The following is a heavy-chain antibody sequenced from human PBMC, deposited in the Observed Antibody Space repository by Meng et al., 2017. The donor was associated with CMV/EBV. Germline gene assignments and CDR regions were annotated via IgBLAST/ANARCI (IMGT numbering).Heavy chain of an antibody. CDR2: INPNSGGT. J-gene: IGHJ4*02. D-gene: IGHD3-22*01. V-gene: IGHV1-2*02. CDR1: GYTFTGYY. CDR3: ARVNYYDSSGYYPAY. Sequence: ASVKVSCKASGYTFTGYYMHWVRQAPGQGLEWMGWINPNSGGTNYAQKFQGRVTMTRDTSISTAYMELSRLRSDDTAVYYCARVNYYDSSGYYPAYWGQGTLVTVS.